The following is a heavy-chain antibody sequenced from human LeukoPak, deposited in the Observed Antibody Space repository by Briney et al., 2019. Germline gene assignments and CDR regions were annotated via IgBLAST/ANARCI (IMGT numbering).Heavy chain of an antibody. CDR3: AKGSFYCNGNSCPQYYYYMDV. V-gene: IGHV3-30*02. Sequence: GGSLRLSCAASGYTFRRHRIHSARDAPGKGLEGVAFIRYDGSNKYYADSVKGRVTIARDDSKHTLYLQMYSLRAEDTAVYYCAKGSFYCNGNSCPQYYYYMDVWGKGATVTVSS. J-gene: IGHJ6*03. CDR1: GYTFRRHR. CDR2: IRYDGSNK. D-gene: IGHD2-2*01.